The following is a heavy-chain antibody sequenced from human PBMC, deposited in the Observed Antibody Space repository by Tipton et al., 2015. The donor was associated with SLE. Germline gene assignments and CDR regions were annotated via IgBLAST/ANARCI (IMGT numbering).Heavy chain of an antibody. CDR1: GGSFSVHY. D-gene: IGHD3-9*01. CDR2: IYYSGST. CDR3: ARRGGLTGQAY. V-gene: IGHV4-59*08. J-gene: IGHJ4*02. Sequence: TLSLTCAVYGGSFSVHYWSWSWIRHPPGKGLDWKGLEWIGYIYYSGSTNYNPSLKSRVTISVDTSKNQFSLKLSSVTAADTAVYYCARRGGLTGQAYWGQGTLVTVSS.